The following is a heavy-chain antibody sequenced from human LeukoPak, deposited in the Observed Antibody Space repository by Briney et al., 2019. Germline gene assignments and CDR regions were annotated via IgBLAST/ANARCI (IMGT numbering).Heavy chain of an antibody. CDR3: AKDREYYDFWSGYPQVFGMDV. Sequence: PGGSLRLSCAASGFTFSSYGMPWVRQAPGKGLEWVAVIWYDGSNKYYADSVKGRFTISRDNSKNTLYLQMNSLRAEDTAVYYCAKDREYYDFWSGYPQVFGMDVWGQGTTVTVSS. J-gene: IGHJ6*02. CDR2: IWYDGSNK. D-gene: IGHD3-3*01. CDR1: GFTFSSYG. V-gene: IGHV3-33*06.